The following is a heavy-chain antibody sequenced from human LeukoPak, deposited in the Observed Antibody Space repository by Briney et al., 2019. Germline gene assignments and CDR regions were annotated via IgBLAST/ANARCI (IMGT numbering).Heavy chain of an antibody. CDR2: IKQDGSEK. Sequence: GGSLRLSCAASGFTFSSYWMSWVRQAPGKGLKWVANIKQDGSEKYYVDSVKGRFTVSRDNAKSSLYLQMNSLRAEDTAVYYCARDTVTSFDYWGQGTLVTVSS. J-gene: IGHJ4*02. CDR1: GFTFSSYW. D-gene: IGHD4-17*01. CDR3: ARDTVTSFDY. V-gene: IGHV3-7*01.